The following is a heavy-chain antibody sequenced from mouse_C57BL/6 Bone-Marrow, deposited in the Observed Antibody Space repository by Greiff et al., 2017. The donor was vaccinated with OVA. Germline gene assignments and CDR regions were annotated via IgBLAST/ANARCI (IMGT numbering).Heavy chain of an antibody. CDR3: GRGTVASFAY. D-gene: IGHD1-1*01. CDR1: GYAFTNYL. V-gene: IGHV1-54*01. Sequence: QVQLQQSGAELVRPGTSVKVSCKASGYAFTNYLIEWVKQRPGQGLEWIGVIIPGSGGTNYNEKFKGKAKLPADKSSSSAYMQLSSMISADTAVYFCGRGTVASFAYWGQGTLVTVSA. CDR2: IIPGSGGT. J-gene: IGHJ3*01.